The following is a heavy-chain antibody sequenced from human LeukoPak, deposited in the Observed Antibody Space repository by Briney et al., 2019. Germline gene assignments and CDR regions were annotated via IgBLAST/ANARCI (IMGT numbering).Heavy chain of an antibody. Sequence: SETLSLTCAVYGGSFSGYYWSWIRQPPGKGLEWIGEINHSGSTNYNPSLQSRVTISVDTSKNQFSLKLSSVTAADTAVYYCARVSPPRRRIAAAGTSRFDPWGQGTLVTVSS. V-gene: IGHV4-34*01. CDR3: ARVSPPRRRIAAAGTSRFDP. J-gene: IGHJ5*02. D-gene: IGHD6-13*01. CDR2: INHSGST. CDR1: GGSFSGYY.